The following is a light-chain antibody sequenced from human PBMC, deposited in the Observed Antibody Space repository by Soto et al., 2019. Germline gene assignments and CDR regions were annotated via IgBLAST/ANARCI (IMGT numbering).Light chain of an antibody. Sequence: EMVLTQSPGTRSLSPGERATRSCRASQSVSSNYLAWYQQKPGQAPRLLIYGVSSRATDVPASFSGSGSGTDFTLAISRLEPEDFAVYYCQQYGSSPLTFGGGTKVDIK. CDR1: QSVSSNY. J-gene: IGKJ4*01. CDR2: GVS. CDR3: QQYGSSPLT. V-gene: IGKV3-20*01.